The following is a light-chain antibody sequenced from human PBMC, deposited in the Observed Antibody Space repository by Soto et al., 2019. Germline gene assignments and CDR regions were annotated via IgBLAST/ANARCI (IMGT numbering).Light chain of an antibody. J-gene: IGKJ5*01. V-gene: IGKV3-15*01. Sequence: IVLTQSPATLSVSQGETATLSCRASQSVSSSLAWYQQTPGRAPRLLIYGASNRATDIPTRFSGSGSGTEFTLTISSLQSEDFAVYFCQQYNIWPLAFGQGTRLEI. CDR3: QQYNIWPLA. CDR2: GAS. CDR1: QSVSSS.